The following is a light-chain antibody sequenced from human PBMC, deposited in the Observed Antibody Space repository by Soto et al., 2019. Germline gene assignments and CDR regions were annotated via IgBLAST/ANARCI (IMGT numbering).Light chain of an antibody. CDR1: SSNIGSNT. J-gene: IGLJ3*02. CDR2: SNN. V-gene: IGLV1-44*01. Sequence: QSVLTQPPSASGTPGQRVTISCSGSSSNIGSNTVNWYQQLPGTAPKLLIYSNNQRPSGVPDRFSGPKSGTSASLAISWLQSEDEADYYCAAWDDSLNGWVFGGGTKLTVL. CDR3: AAWDDSLNGWV.